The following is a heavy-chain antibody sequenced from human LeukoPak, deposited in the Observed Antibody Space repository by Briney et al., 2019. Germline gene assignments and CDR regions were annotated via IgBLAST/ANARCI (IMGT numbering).Heavy chain of an antibody. D-gene: IGHD6-13*01. Sequence: ASVKVSCKASGYTFTSYGISWVRQAPGQGLEWMGWISAYNGNTNYAQKLQGRVTMTTDTSTSTAYMELRSLRSDDTAVYYCAREGRKGSSWYGGAFDYWGQGTLVTVSS. J-gene: IGHJ4*02. V-gene: IGHV1-18*01. CDR2: ISAYNGNT. CDR3: AREGRKGSSWYGGAFDY. CDR1: GYTFTSYG.